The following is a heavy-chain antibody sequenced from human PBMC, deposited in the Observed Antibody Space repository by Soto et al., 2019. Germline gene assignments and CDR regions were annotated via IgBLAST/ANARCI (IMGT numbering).Heavy chain of an antibody. V-gene: IGHV5-10-1*01. J-gene: IGHJ6*04. CDR3: ARPGYSGYEDFYYCYDMAV. CDR1: GYSFTRYG. D-gene: IGHD5-12*01. CDR2: IDPSDSYT. Sequence: GESLKISCKGSGYSFTRYGISWVRQMPGKGLEWMGRIDPSDSYTNYSTSLQGHVPISDEKSISTAYPQWSSLKASDTAMNYCARPGYSGYEDFYYCYDMAVWAKGTTVTVSS.